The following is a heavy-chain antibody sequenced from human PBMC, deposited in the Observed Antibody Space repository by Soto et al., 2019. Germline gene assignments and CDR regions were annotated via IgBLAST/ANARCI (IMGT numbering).Heavy chain of an antibody. V-gene: IGHV1-69*13. D-gene: IGHD3-3*01. CDR1: GGTLNNYA. Sequence: SVKVSCKASGGTLNNYAINWVRQAPGQGLEWMGGILPVSTPPDYAQKFQGRVSITADHSTSTVYMELSRLKSDDTAVYFCATDSNYDVSNSFWGQGTLVTVSS. J-gene: IGHJ4*02. CDR2: ILPVSTPP. CDR3: ATDSNYDVSNSF.